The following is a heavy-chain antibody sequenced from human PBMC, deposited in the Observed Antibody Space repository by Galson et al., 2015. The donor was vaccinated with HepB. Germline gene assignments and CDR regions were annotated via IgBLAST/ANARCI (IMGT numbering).Heavy chain of an antibody. CDR2: ISYDGSNK. Sequence: SLRLSCAASGFTFSSYGMHWVRQAPGKGLEWVAVISYDGSNKYYADSVKGRFTISRDNSKNTLYLQMNSLRAEDTAVYYCAKGVVPAFNPWGQGTLVTVSP. D-gene: IGHD2-2*01. CDR1: GFTFSSYG. V-gene: IGHV3-30*18. J-gene: IGHJ5*02. CDR3: AKGVVPAFNP.